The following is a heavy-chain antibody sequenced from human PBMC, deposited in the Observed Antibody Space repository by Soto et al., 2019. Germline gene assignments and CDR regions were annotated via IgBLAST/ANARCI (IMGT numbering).Heavy chain of an antibody. CDR1: GFTFSSYS. CDR2: ISSSSSTI. Sequence: GGSLRLSCAASGFTFSSYSMNWVRQAPGKGLEWVSYISSSSSTIYYADSVKGRFTISRDNAKNSLYLQMNSLRAEDTAVYYCARDCRDSSSWYVGSWFDPWGQGTLVTVSS. V-gene: IGHV3-48*01. J-gene: IGHJ5*02. CDR3: ARDCRDSSSWYVGSWFDP. D-gene: IGHD6-13*01.